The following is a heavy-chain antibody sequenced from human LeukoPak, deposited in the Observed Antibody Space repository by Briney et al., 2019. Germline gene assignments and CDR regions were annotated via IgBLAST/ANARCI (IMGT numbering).Heavy chain of an antibody. CDR1: GASFSGYY. V-gene: IGHV4-34*01. Sequence: SETLSLTCAVYGASFSGYYWAWIRQPPGKGLEWIGEINHTGSTTYNPSLKSRVTMSVDTSKNRFSLKLNSVSAADTAVYYCVRGRLRFLEMDVWGKGTMVTVSS. D-gene: IGHD3-3*01. J-gene: IGHJ6*04. CDR3: VRGRLRFLEMDV. CDR2: INHTGST.